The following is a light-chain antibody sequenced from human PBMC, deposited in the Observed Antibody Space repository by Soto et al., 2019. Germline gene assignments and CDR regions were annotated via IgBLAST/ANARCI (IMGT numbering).Light chain of an antibody. CDR1: QSVSSSY. Sequence: EIVLTQSPGTLSLSPGERATLSCRASQSVSSSYLAWYQQKPGQAPSLLIYGASSRATGIPDRFSGSGSGTDFTLTISRLEPEDFAVYYCQLYGTSPRTFGQGTKVEIK. CDR2: GAS. V-gene: IGKV3-20*01. CDR3: QLYGTSPRT. J-gene: IGKJ1*01.